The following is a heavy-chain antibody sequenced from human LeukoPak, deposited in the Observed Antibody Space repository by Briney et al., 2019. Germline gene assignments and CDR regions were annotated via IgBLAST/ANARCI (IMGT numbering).Heavy chain of an antibody. V-gene: IGHV4-39*07. CDR2: IYYTGST. CDR3: ARGGYYDSSGYYFDY. D-gene: IGHD3-22*01. Sequence: SETLSLTCTVSGDSISDSDYYWGWIRQPPGKGLEWIGSIYYTGSTYYNPSLKSRVTISVDSSKNQFSLKLSSVTAADTAVYYCARGGYYDSSGYYFDYWGQGTLVTVSS. J-gene: IGHJ4*02. CDR1: GDSISDSDYY.